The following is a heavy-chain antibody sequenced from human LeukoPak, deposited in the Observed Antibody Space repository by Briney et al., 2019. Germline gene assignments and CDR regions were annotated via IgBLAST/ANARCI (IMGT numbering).Heavy chain of an antibody. V-gene: IGHV3-7*01. Sequence: GGSLRLSCAASGFTFSSYGMSWVRQAPGKGLEWVANIKQDGSEKYYVDSVKGRFTISRDNAKNSLYLQMNSLRAEDTAVYYCARGVTGYDYVWGSPTSYYYYMDVWGKGTTVTVSS. CDR3: ARGVTGYDYVWGSPTSYYYYMDV. CDR2: IKQDGSEK. D-gene: IGHD3-16*01. J-gene: IGHJ6*03. CDR1: GFTFSSYG.